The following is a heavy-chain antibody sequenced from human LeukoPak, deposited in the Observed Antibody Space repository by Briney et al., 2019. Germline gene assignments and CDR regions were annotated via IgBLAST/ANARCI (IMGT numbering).Heavy chain of an antibody. CDR1: GFSLSTSGMC. Sequence: SGPTLVNPTQTLTLTCTFSGFSLSTSGMCVSWIRQSPGKALEWLARIDWDDDKYYSTSLKTRLTISKDTSKNQVVLTMTNMDPVDTATYYCARVQTDSSGYYFGPDYWGQGTLVTVSS. V-gene: IGHV2-70*11. D-gene: IGHD3-22*01. CDR3: ARVQTDSSGYYFGPDY. CDR2: IDWDDDK. J-gene: IGHJ4*02.